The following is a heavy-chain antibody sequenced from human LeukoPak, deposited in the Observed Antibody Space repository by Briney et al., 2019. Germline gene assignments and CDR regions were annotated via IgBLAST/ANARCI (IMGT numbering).Heavy chain of an antibody. V-gene: IGHV3-30-3*01. CDR3: ARDVTDYGDYLDY. Sequence: GRSLRLSCAASGFTFSSYAMHWVRQAPSKGLEWVAVISYDGSNKYYADSVKGRFTISRDNSKNTLYLQMNSLRAEDTAVYYCARDVTDYGDYLDYWGQGTLVTVSS. CDR1: GFTFSSYA. D-gene: IGHD4-17*01. CDR2: ISYDGSNK. J-gene: IGHJ4*02.